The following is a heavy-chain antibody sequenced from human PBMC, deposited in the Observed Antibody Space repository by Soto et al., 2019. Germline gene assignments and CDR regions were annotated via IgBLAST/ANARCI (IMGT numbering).Heavy chain of an antibody. D-gene: IGHD5-18*01. Sequence: QVQLQESGPGLVKPSQTLSLTCTVSGGSISSTDYYWSWIRQPPGKGLVWIGYIYYSGTTYYNPSLKSRVTISVDTSMNQFSLKVSSVTAADTAVYYCARALIQLWPHYYYGLDVWGQGTTVTVSS. CDR2: IYYSGTT. J-gene: IGHJ6*02. CDR3: ARALIQLWPHYYYGLDV. V-gene: IGHV4-30-4*01. CDR1: GGSISSTDYY.